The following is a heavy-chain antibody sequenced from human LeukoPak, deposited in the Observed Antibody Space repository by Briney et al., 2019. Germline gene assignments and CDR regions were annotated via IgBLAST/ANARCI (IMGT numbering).Heavy chain of an antibody. Sequence: GGSLRLSCAASGFTLSSYSMNWVRQAPGKGLECVSSISSSSSYIHYADSVKGRFTISRDNAKNSLYLQMNSLRAEDTALYYCARVGDGDSFDYWGQETLVTVSS. CDR3: ARVGDGDSFDY. CDR2: ISSSSSYI. J-gene: IGHJ4*02. V-gene: IGHV3-21*01. CDR1: GFTLSSYS. D-gene: IGHD3-10*01.